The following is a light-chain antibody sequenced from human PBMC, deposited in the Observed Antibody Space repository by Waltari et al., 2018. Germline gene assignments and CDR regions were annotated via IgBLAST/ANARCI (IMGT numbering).Light chain of an antibody. V-gene: IGKV1-9*01. CDR2: AAS. CDR1: QRIRSN. Sequence: IQLTQSPSSLSASVGDRVTITCRPSQRIRSNLAWYQQKPGQAPKLLISAASTLQSGVPFRFSGSGSGTDFTLTISSLQPEDFATYYCQQLNSYPITFGQGTRLEIK. J-gene: IGKJ5*01. CDR3: QQLNSYPIT.